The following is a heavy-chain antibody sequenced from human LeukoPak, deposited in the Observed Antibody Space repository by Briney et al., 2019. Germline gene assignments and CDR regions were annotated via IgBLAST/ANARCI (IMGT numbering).Heavy chain of an antibody. CDR2: ISSSSGTL. CDR3: ARDLDGGNSFDY. D-gene: IGHD4-23*01. CDR1: GFTFSTYS. J-gene: IGHJ4*02. Sequence: GVSLRLSCAASGFTFSTYSLNWVRQAPGKGLEWVSYISSSSGTLYYADSVKGRFTISRDNAKNSLYLQMNNLRAEDTAIYYCARDLDGGNSFDYWGQGTLVTVSS. V-gene: IGHV3-48*04.